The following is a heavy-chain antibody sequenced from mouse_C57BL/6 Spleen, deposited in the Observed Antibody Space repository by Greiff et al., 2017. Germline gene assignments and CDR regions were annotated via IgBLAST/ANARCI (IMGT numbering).Heavy chain of an antibody. CDR2: IDPSDSET. CDR3: ATNWEKGLGYFDV. D-gene: IGHD4-1*01. CDR1: GYTFTSYW. J-gene: IGHJ1*03. V-gene: IGHV1-52*01. Sequence: QVHVKQPGAELVRPGSSVKLSCKASGYTFTSYWMHWVKQRPIQGLEWIGNIDPSDSETHYNQKFKDKATLTVDKSSSTAYMQLSSLTSEDSAVYYCATNWEKGLGYFDVWGTGTTVTVSS.